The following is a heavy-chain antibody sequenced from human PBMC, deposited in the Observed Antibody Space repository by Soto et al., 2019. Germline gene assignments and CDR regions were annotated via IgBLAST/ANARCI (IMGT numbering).Heavy chain of an antibody. CDR1: GFTFSSYG. CDR2: IWNDGSKK. V-gene: IGHV3-33*01. J-gene: IGHJ4*02. CDR3: ARDICSCTSSYVVVRGFSIGWYVFVY. Sequence: QVQLVESGGGVVQPGRSLRLSCAASGFTFSSYGMHWVRQAPGKGLEWVAVIWNDGSKKYYADSVKGRFTISRDNSKNTLYLQMNSLRVEDWAVYYCARDICSCTSSYVVVRGFSIGWYVFVYWGQGTLVTVSS. D-gene: IGHD2-2*01.